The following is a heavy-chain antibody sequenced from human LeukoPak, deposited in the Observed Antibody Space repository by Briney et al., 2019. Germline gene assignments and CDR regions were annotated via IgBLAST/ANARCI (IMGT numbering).Heavy chain of an antibody. J-gene: IGHJ6*02. V-gene: IGHV4-34*01. CDR1: GGSFSGYY. CDR3: AKYYYYGMDV. CDR2: INHSGST. Sequence: SETLSLTCAVYGGSFSGYYWSWIRQPPGKGLEWIGEINHSGSTNYNPSLKSRVTISVDTSKNQFSLKLSSVTAADTAVYYCAKYYYYGMDVWGQGTTVTVSS.